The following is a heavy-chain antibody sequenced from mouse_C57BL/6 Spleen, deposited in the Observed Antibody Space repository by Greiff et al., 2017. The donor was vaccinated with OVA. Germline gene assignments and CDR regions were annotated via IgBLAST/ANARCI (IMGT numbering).Heavy chain of an antibody. CDR1: GYAFSSSW. CDR2: IYPGDGDT. J-gene: IGHJ2*01. V-gene: IGHV1-82*01. Sequence: LQESGPELVKPGASVKISCKASGYAFSSSWMNWVKQRPGKGLEWIGRIYPGDGDTNYNGKFKGKATLTADKSSSTAYMQLSSLTSEDSAVYFCARAWYYFDCWGQGTTLTVSS. CDR3: ARAWYYFDC.